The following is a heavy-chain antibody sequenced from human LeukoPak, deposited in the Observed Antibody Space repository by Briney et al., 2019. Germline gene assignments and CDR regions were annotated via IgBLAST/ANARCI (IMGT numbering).Heavy chain of an antibody. CDR1: RFTFDDYA. J-gene: IGHJ3*02. D-gene: IGHD3-22*01. V-gene: IGHV3-9*01. Sequence: GGSLRLSCAASRFTFDDYAMHWVRQAPGKGLEWVSGISWNSGSIDYADSVKGRFIISRDNAKNSLYLQMNSLRAEDTALYYCARRDSSGAYDIWGQGTMVTVSS. CDR3: ARRDSSGAYDI. CDR2: ISWNSGSI.